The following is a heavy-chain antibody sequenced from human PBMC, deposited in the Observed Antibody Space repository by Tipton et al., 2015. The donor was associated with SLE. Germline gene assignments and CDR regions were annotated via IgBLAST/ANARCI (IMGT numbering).Heavy chain of an antibody. J-gene: IGHJ4*02. CDR3: ARDYSSSHPSLGY. Sequence: TLSLTCSVSGGSISSSNYYWGWILQPPGKRLEWIGNIYHSGSTYYNPSLQSRVTLSVDTSKNQFSLKLTSVTAADTAVYFCARDYSSSHPSLGYWGQGSLVTVSS. V-gene: IGHV4-39*07. CDR1: GGSISSSNYY. CDR2: IYHSGST. D-gene: IGHD6-6*01.